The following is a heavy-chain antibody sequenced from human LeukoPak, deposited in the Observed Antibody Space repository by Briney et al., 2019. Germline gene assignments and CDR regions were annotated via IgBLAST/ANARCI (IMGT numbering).Heavy chain of an antibody. CDR2: ISFDGSNK. D-gene: IGHD2-2*01. CDR1: GFTFSNYG. J-gene: IGHJ5*02. CDR3: AKATSGNEDVSEAGGGWFDP. Sequence: GGSLRLSCATSGFTFSNYGMHWVRQAPGKGLEWVAVISFDGSNKFYSDSLKGRFTISRDNSKNTLHLQMESLRPDDTGVYYCAKATSGNEDVSEAGGGWFDPWGQGTLVTVSS. V-gene: IGHV3-30*18.